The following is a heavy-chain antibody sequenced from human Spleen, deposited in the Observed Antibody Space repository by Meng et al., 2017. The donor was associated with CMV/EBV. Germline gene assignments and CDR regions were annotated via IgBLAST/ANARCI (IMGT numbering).Heavy chain of an antibody. J-gene: IGHJ4*02. CDR1: GVSVSSGSFY. Sequence: SETLSLTCSVSGVSVSSGSFYWSWIRQPPGKGLEWLGHVYFSGGVDYNPSLKSRVTISVDTSKNKFSLRVRSVTAADTAVYYCARDVSRLGYFDYWGQGTLVTVSS. CDR2: VYFSGGV. V-gene: IGHV4-61*01. CDR3: ARDVSRLGYFDY. D-gene: IGHD5/OR15-5a*01.